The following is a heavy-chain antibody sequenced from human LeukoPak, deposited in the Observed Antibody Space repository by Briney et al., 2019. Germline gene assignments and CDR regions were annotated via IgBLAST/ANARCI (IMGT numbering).Heavy chain of an antibody. V-gene: IGHV3-21*01. CDR2: IDTSSSFI. CDR3: ARGSDSYDYYYYYGMDV. J-gene: IGHJ6*02. D-gene: IGHD5-18*01. CDR1: GFTVSSNY. Sequence: GGSLRLSCAASGFTVSSNYMSWVRQAPGKGLEWVSSIDTSSSFIYYADSVKGRFALSRDNAKSSLFLQMNSLRAEDTAVYYCARGSDSYDYYYYYGMDVWGQGTTVTVSS.